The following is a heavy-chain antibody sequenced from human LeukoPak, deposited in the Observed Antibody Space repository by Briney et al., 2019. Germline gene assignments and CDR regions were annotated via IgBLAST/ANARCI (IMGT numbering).Heavy chain of an antibody. J-gene: IGHJ3*02. V-gene: IGHV4-59*08. CDR2: IYYSGST. Sequence: SETLSLTCTVSGGSISSYYWGWIRQPPGKGLEWIGYIYYSGSTNYNPSLKSRVTISVDTSKNQFSLKLSSVTAADTAVYYCARQNRAFDAFDIWGQGTMVTVSS. D-gene: IGHD3-10*01. CDR3: ARQNRAFDAFDI. CDR1: GGSISSYY.